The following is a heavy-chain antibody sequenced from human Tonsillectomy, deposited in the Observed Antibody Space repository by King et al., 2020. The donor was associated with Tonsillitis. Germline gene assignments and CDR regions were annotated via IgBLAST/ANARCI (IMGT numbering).Heavy chain of an antibody. CDR1: GGSISSSSYY. Sequence: QLQESGPGLVKPSETLSLTCTVSGGSISSSSYYWGWIRQPPGKGLEWIGSIYYSGSTYYNPSLKSRVTISVDTSKNQFSLKLSSVTAADTAVYYCAGGLDRREGGDFDFWGQGTLVTVSS. D-gene: IGHD3-16*01. CDR2: IYYSGST. V-gene: IGHV4-39*07. CDR3: AGGLDRREGGDFDF. J-gene: IGHJ4*02.